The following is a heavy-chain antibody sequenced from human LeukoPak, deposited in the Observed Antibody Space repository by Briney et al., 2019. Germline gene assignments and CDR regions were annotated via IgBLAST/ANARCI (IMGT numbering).Heavy chain of an antibody. CDR3: ARERDDFWSGPGRWFDP. Sequence: PGGSLRLSCAASGFTFSSYAMSWVRQAPGKGLEWVSSISSSSSYIYYADSVKGRFTISRDNAKNSLYLQMNSLRAEDTAVYYCARERDDFWSGPGRWFDPWGQGTLVTVSS. V-gene: IGHV3-21*01. CDR1: GFTFSSYA. CDR2: ISSSSSYI. D-gene: IGHD3-3*01. J-gene: IGHJ5*02.